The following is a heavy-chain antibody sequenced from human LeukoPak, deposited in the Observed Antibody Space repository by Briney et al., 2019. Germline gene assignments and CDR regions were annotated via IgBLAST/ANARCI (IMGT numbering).Heavy chain of an antibody. V-gene: IGHV3-74*01. J-gene: IGHJ5*02. CDR3: AKAFYSTSSTGWFDP. CDR2: INSDGSST. Sequence: PGGSLRLSCAASGFTFSSYWMHWVRQAPGKGLVWVSRINSDGSSTSYADSVKGRFTISRDNSKNTLYLQMNSLRAEDTAVYYCAKAFYSTSSTGWFDPWGQGTLVTVSS. D-gene: IGHD2-2*01. CDR1: GFTFSSYW.